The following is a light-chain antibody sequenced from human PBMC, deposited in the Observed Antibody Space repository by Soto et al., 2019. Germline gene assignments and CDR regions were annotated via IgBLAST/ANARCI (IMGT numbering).Light chain of an antibody. CDR1: QSVSSNF. CDR3: QQYGISPWT. J-gene: IGKJ1*01. V-gene: IGKV3-20*01. CDR2: DAS. Sequence: EIVLTQSPGTLSLSPGERATLSCRASQSVSSNFSAWYQQRPRQAPRLVIYDASSRATGIPARFSSSGSGTDFTLTISRLEPEDFAVYYCQQYGISPWTFGQGTKVDIK.